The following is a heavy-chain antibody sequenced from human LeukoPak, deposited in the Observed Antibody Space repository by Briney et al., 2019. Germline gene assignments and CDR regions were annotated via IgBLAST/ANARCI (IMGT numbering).Heavy chain of an antibody. CDR2: ISGSGGST. CDR3: AKRKQSGPFDY. D-gene: IGHD2-15*01. Sequence: GGSLRLSCAASGFTFSSYAMSWVRQTPGKGLEWVSAISGSGGSTYYADSVKGRFTISRDNSKNTLYLQMNSLGAEDTAVYYCAKRKQSGPFDYWGQGTLVTVSS. CDR1: GFTFSSYA. J-gene: IGHJ4*02. V-gene: IGHV3-23*01.